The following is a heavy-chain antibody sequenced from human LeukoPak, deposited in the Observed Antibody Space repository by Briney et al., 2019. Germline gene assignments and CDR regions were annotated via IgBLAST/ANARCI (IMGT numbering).Heavy chain of an antibody. CDR2: ISSSDSTI. J-gene: IGHJ4*02. Sequence: PGGSLRLSCAASGFTFSSYEMNWVRQAPGKGLEWVSYISSSDSTIYYADSVKGRFTISRDNAKNSLYLQMNSLSAEDTAVYYCARDSGYSSSWAPFDYWGQGTLVTVSS. CDR1: GFTFSSYE. CDR3: ARDSGYSSSWAPFDY. D-gene: IGHD6-13*01. V-gene: IGHV3-48*03.